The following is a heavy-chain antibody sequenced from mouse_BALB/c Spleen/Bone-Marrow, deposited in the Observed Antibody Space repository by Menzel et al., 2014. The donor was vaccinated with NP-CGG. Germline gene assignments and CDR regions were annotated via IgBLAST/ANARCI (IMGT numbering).Heavy chain of an antibody. CDR3: ARVGYFAY. D-gene: IGHD2-14*01. Sequence: QVQLQQSGAELVKPGASVKMSCTASGYTFTTYSIEWMKQNHGKSLEWIGNFHPYNGNTKYNKKFKDKANMTVEKSSSTVYLELSHVTSDDSAGYYCARVGYFAYWGQGTLVTVSA. J-gene: IGHJ3*01. CDR2: FHPYNGNT. CDR1: GYTFTTYS. V-gene: IGHV1-47*01.